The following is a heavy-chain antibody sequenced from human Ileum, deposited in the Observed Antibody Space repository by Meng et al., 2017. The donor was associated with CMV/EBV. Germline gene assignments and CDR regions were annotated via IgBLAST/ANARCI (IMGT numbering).Heavy chain of an antibody. J-gene: IGHJ5*02. D-gene: IGHD6-13*01. V-gene: IGHV1-69*05. Sequence: FNIYAFTWVRQAPGQGLEWIGGVIPVFGTAHYAQKFQGRVTITTDESTSTAYIELTSLRSEDTAIYYCAKDHSNTWYGWGWFDPWGQGTLVTVSS. CDR3: AKDHSNTWYGWGWFDP. CDR1: FNIYA. CDR2: VIPVFGTA.